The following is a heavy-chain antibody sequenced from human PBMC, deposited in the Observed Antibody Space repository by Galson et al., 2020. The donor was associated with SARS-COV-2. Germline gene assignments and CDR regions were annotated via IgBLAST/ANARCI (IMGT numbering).Heavy chain of an antibody. CDR1: GFSFSDYY. Sequence: AGGSLRLSCAASGFSFSDYYMNWIRQAPGKGLEWVSYISSTSSYTNYADSVKGRFTISRDNAKNSVYLHMNSLRAEDTAVYYCARDEGRHSDSRNYYPDSFDIWGQGTMVTVSS. CDR2: ISSTSSYT. D-gene: IGHD3-22*01. J-gene: IGHJ3*02. V-gene: IGHV3-11*06. CDR3: ARDEGRHSDSRNYYPDSFDI.